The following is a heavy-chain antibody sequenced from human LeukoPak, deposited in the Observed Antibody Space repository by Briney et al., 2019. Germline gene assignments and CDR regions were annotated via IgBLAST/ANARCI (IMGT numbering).Heavy chain of an antibody. CDR1: GFTFSTYG. V-gene: IGHV3-30*02. CDR2: IRFDGSNVGSNV. J-gene: IGHJ6*02. CDR3: ARQGYCSGGSCYSEDYYGMDV. D-gene: IGHD2-15*01. Sequence: GGSLRLSCATSGFTFSTYGMHWVRQAPGKGLEWVAFIRFDGSNVGSNVYYADSGKGRFTISRDNSKNTLYLQMNSLRAEDTAVYYCARQGYCSGGSCYSEDYYGMDVWGQGTTVTVSS.